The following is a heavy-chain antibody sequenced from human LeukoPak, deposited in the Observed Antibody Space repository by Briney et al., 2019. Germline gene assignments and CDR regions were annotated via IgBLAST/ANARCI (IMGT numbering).Heavy chain of an antibody. CDR3: ANYMTTVTTSAFDV. V-gene: IGHV3-23*01. Sequence: GGSLRLSCAASGLTFRSYAMSWVRQAPGKGLESVSTISGSGGSTYYADSVKGRFTISRDNSKNTLYLQMNSLRAEDTAVYYCANYMTTVTTSAFDVWGQGTMVTVSS. CDR1: GLTFRSYA. J-gene: IGHJ3*01. CDR2: ISGSGGST. D-gene: IGHD4-17*01.